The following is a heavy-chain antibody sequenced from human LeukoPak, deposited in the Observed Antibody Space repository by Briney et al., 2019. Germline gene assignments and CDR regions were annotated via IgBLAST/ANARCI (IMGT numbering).Heavy chain of an antibody. V-gene: IGHV3-23*01. J-gene: IGHJ1*01. CDR1: GFTFSSYA. CDR2: ISGSGGST. D-gene: IGHD6-13*01. CDR3: AKDSSHGRAYFQH. Sequence: GGSLRLSCAASGFTFSSYAMSWVRQASGKGLEWVSAISGSGGSTYYADSVKGRFTISRDNSKNTLYLQMNSLRAEDTAVYYCAKDSSHGRAYFQHWGQGTLVTVSS.